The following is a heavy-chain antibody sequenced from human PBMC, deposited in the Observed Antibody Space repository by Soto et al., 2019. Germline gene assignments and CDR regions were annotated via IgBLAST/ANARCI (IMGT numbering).Heavy chain of an antibody. D-gene: IGHD1-1*01. V-gene: IGHV3-23*01. J-gene: IGHJ3*02. CDR2: ISSSGGTT. CDR3: AKDIQGRGATTGDDAFDI. Sequence: GMHWVRQKPGEGPEWVSLISSSGGTTYYADSVKGRFSISRDNSKNTLYLQMNSLRVEDTAIYYCAKDIQGRGATTGDDAFDIWGQGTMVTVSS. CDR1: G.